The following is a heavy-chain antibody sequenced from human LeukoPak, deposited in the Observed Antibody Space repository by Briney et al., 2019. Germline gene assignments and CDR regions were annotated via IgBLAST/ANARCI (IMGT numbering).Heavy chain of an antibody. J-gene: IGHJ4*02. CDR1: GGTFSSYA. D-gene: IGHD3-22*01. V-gene: IGHV1-69*05. Sequence: SVKVSCKASGGTFSSYAISWVRQAPGQGLEWMGGIIPIFGTANYAQKFQGRVTITTDESTSTAYMELSSLRSEDMAVYYCARGDDYYDSSGYYPFDYWGQGTLVTVSS. CDR2: IIPIFGTA. CDR3: ARGDDYYDSSGYYPFDY.